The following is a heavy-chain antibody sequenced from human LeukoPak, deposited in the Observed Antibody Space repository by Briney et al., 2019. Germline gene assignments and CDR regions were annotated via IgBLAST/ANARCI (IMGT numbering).Heavy chain of an antibody. Sequence: GGSLRLSCAASGFTFSNYGMHWDRQAPGKGLEWVTIISYDGSNKHYADSVKGRFTISRDNSKNTLYLQMNSLRPEDTAVYYCGRYRGWLRSVDYWGQGTLVTVSS. CDR2: ISYDGSNK. D-gene: IGHD5-12*01. CDR3: GRYRGWLRSVDY. J-gene: IGHJ4*02. CDR1: GFTFSNYG. V-gene: IGHV3-30-3*01.